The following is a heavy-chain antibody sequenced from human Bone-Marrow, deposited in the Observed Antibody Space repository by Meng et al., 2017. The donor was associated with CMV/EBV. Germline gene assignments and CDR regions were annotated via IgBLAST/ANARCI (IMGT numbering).Heavy chain of an antibody. Sequence: ESLKISCAASGFTFRSYAMNWVRQPPGKGLEWVGSIYYSGSTYYSPSLKSRVTISLDTSKNHFSLKLSSVTAADTAVYYCARGRYYYDSSGNDYWGQGPLVTVSS. CDR3: ARGRYYYDSSGNDY. CDR1: GFTFRSYA. V-gene: IGHV4-38-2*01. CDR2: IYYSGST. J-gene: IGHJ4*02. D-gene: IGHD3-22*01.